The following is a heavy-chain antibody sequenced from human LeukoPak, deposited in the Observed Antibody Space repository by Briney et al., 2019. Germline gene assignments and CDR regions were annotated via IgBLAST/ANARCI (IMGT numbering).Heavy chain of an antibody. J-gene: IGHJ6*04. CDR1: GFTFSSYS. V-gene: IGHV3-30*18. D-gene: IGHD3-10*02. CDR2: ILYDGSMQ. Sequence: PGGSLRLSCAASGFTFSSYSMHWVRQAPGKGLEWLAVILYDGSMQYYAESMKGRFTISRDNAKNSLYLQMNSLRAEDTAVYYCAELGITMIGGVWGKGTTVTISS. CDR3: AELGITMIGGV.